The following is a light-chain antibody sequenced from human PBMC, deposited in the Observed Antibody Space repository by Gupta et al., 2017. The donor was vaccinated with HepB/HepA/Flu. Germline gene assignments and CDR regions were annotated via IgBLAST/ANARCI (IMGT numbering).Light chain of an antibody. CDR1: QGIRND. Sequence: DIQMTQSPSSLSASVGDRVTITCRASQGIRNDLGWYQHKPGKAPKRLIYSAASLQSGVPSRFIGIGSETEVTLTISSLQPEDCATYYCLQHNSYPLTFGGGTKVEIK. V-gene: IGKV1-17*01. J-gene: IGKJ4*01. CDR3: LQHNSYPLT. CDR2: SAA.